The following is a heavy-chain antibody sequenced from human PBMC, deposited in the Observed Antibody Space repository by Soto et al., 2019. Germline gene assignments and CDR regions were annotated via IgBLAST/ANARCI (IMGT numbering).Heavy chain of an antibody. CDR2: IYYSGSP. CDR1: GGSISGYY. J-gene: IGHJ4*02. Sequence: SETLSLTCTVSGGSISGYYWSWIRQPPGKGLEWIGYIYYSGSPNYNPSLKSRVTISVDTSKNQFSLMLSSVTAADTAVYYCARGSYYASSDSQKCFDYWGQGILVTVSS. D-gene: IGHD3-22*01. V-gene: IGHV4-59*01. CDR3: ARGSYYASSDSQKCFDY.